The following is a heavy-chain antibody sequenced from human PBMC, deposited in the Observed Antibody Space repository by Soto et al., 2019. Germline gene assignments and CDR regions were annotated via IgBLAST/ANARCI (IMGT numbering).Heavy chain of an antibody. CDR2: IYYTGST. CDR3: ARGFGVATSDY. CDR1: GGPISSYY. J-gene: IGHJ4*02. V-gene: IGHV4-59*01. D-gene: IGHD3-3*01. Sequence: PSETLSLTCTVSGGPISSYYWSWIRQPPGKGLEWIGYIYYTGSTNYSPSLKSRVTMSVDTSKNQFSLKLSSVTAADTAVYYCARGFGVATSDYWGQGTLVTVSS.